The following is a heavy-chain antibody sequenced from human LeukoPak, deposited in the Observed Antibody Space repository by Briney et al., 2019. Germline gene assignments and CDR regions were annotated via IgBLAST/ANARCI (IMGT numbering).Heavy chain of an antibody. V-gene: IGHV3-49*03. CDR3: ARDPQGPYSSGWYVPYYYYYGMDV. D-gene: IGHD6-19*01. CDR1: GFTFGDYA. J-gene: IGHJ6*02. CDR2: IRSKAYGGTT. Sequence: GGSLRLSCTASGFTFGDYAMSWFRQAPGKGLEWVGFIRSKAYGGTTEYAASVKGRFTISRDNSKNTLYLQMNSLRAEDTAVYYCARDPQGPYSSGWYVPYYYYYGMDVWGQGTTVTVSS.